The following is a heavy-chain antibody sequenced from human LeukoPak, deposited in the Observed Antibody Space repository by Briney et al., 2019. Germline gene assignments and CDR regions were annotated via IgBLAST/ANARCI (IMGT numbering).Heavy chain of an antibody. CDR2: INPTGGST. D-gene: IGHD1-26*01. J-gene: IGHJ5*02. CDR3: ARDNSVGDNAWWFDP. V-gene: IGHV1-46*01. Sequence: ASVKVSCKASGYTFTTYYMHWVRQAPGQGLEWMGLINPTGGSTGYAQKFQGRVTMTRDMSTSTDYMELSSLRSEDTAIYYCARDNSVGDNAWWFDPWGQGTLVTVSS. CDR1: GYTFTTYY.